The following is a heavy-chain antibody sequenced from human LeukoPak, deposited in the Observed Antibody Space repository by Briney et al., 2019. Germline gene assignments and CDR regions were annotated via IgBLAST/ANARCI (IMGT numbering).Heavy chain of an antibody. V-gene: IGHV3-48*02. Sequence: PGGSLRLSCAASGFTLSSYSMNWVRQAPGKGLERVSYISSSSSTIYYADSVKGRFTISKDNAKNSLYLQMNSLRDEDTAVYYWARDAPYYYDSSGYFQTHAFDIWGQGTMVTVSS. D-gene: IGHD3-22*01. J-gene: IGHJ3*02. CDR1: GFTLSSYS. CDR3: ARDAPYYYDSSGYFQTHAFDI. CDR2: ISSSSSTI.